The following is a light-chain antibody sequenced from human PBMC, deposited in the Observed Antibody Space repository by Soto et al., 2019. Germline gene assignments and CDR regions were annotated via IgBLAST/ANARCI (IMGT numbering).Light chain of an antibody. CDR3: QHYDNWHPLT. CDR2: SAT. Sequence: EVVMTQSPATLSVSPGERATLSCRASQSVKKNLAWYRQTLGQAPRLLVFSATTRAAGVPPRFSGSGSGTEFTLTICSLQSEDSAVYYCQHYDNWHPLTLSQGTKV. CDR1: QSVKKN. V-gene: IGKV3-15*01. J-gene: IGKJ1*01.